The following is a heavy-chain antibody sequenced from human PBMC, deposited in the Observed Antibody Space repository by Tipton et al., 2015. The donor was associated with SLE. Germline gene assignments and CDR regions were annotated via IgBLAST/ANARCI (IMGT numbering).Heavy chain of an antibody. Sequence: TLSLTCIVSGYSLTSHYWSWIRQPPGKGLEWIGYIYYSGSTNYNPSLKSRVTISVDTSKNQFSLKLSSVTAADTAVYYCARAGGVEMATINYWGQGTLVTVSS. CDR2: IYYSGST. V-gene: IGHV4-59*11. CDR3: ARAGGVEMATINY. D-gene: IGHD5-24*01. CDR1: GYSLTSHY. J-gene: IGHJ4*02.